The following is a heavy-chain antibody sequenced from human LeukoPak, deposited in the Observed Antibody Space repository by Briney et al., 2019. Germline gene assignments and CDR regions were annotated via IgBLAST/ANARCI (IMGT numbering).Heavy chain of an antibody. CDR1: GFTFRSHA. CDR2: ISWDGNIQ. D-gene: IGHD4-11*01. Sequence: PGRSLRLSCAASGFTFRSHAFHWVRQAPGKGLEWVAFISWDGNIQYYAESVKGRFTLSRDNSKNTLYIHMTSLGAEDAAVYYCVKAASGGRYDSNFDDWGQGTLVTVSS. CDR3: VKAASGGRYDSNFDD. J-gene: IGHJ4*02. V-gene: IGHV3-30-3*01.